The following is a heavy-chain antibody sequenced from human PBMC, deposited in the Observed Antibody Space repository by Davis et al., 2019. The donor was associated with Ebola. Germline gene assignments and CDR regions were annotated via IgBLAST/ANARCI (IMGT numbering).Heavy chain of an antibody. CDR3: TMAVDIVVVVARFHYYGMDV. V-gene: IGHV3-23*01. CDR1: GFSFSSYA. CDR2: IRGSGGST. Sequence: GGSLRLSCAASGFSFSSYAMSWVRQAPGKGLEWVSAIRGSGGSTYYADSVKGRFTISRDDSKNTAYLQMNSLKTEDTAVYYCTMAVDIVVVVARFHYYGMDVWGQGTTVTVSS. J-gene: IGHJ6*02. D-gene: IGHD2-15*01.